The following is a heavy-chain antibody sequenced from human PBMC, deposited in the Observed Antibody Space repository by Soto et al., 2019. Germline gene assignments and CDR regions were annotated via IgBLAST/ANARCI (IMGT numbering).Heavy chain of an antibody. CDR1: GFTFSNAW. J-gene: IGHJ5*02. V-gene: IGHV3-15*01. CDR2: IKSKTDGGTT. D-gene: IGHD2-15*01. Sequence: GGSLRLSCAASGFTFSNAWMSWVRQAPGKGLEWVGRIKSKTDGGTTDYAAPVKGRFTISRDDSKNTLYLQMNSLKTEDTAVYYCTTDDILVVVAATQHNLLDLRGQRSSVTGSS. CDR3: TTDDILVVVAATQHNLLDL.